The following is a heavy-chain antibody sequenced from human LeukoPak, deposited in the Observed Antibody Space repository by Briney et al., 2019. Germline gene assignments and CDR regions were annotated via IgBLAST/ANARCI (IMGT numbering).Heavy chain of an antibody. D-gene: IGHD3-22*01. Sequence: SETLSLTCTVSGYSISSGYYWGWIRQPPGKGLEWIGSIYYTGSTYYNPSLKSRVTISVDTSKNQFSLKLSSVTAADTAVYYCARHAYDSSGYPPYNWFDPWGQGTLVTVSS. CDR2: IYYTGST. CDR1: GYSISSGYY. J-gene: IGHJ5*02. V-gene: IGHV4-38-2*02. CDR3: ARHAYDSSGYPPYNWFDP.